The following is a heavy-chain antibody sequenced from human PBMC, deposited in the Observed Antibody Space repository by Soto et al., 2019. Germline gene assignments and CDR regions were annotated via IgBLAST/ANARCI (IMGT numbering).Heavy chain of an antibody. J-gene: IGHJ6*03. CDR3: ARGYVSYYYYMDV. CDR2: ISYDGSNK. Sequence: GGSLRLSCAASGFTFSSYGMHWVRQAPGKGLEWVAVISYDGSNKYYADSVKGRFTISRDNSKNTLYLQMNSLRAEDTAVYYCARGYVSYYYYMDVWGNGTTVTVS. D-gene: IGHD3-10*02. CDR1: GFTFSSYG. V-gene: IGHV3-30*03.